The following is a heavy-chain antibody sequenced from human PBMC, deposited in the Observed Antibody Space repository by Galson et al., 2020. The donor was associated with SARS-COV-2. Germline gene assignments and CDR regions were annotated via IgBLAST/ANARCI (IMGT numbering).Heavy chain of an antibody. CDR3: ARAVRGVIIKGFDWFDP. CDR1: GGSISSGGYY. CDR2: IYYSGST. V-gene: IGHV4-31*03. J-gene: IGHJ5*02. D-gene: IGHD3-10*01. Sequence: SETLSLTCTVSGGSISSGGYYWSWIRQHPGKGLEWIGYIYYSGSTYYNPSPKSRVTISVDTSKNQFSLKLSSVTAADTAVYYCARAVRGVIIKGFDWFDPGGQGTLVTVAS.